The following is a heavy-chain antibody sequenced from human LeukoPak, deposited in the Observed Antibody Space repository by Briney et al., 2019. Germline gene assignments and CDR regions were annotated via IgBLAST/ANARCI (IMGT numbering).Heavy chain of an antibody. Sequence: GGSLRLSCAASGFTFSSFAMNWVRQAPGKGLEWVSTMSGDATRTYYADSVKGRFTISRDNSKNTLYLQMNSLRAEDTAVYYCAKRTSGSSWYSSDYWGQGTLVTVSS. D-gene: IGHD6-13*01. J-gene: IGHJ4*02. V-gene: IGHV3-23*01. CDR3: AKRTSGSSWYSSDY. CDR2: MSGDATRT. CDR1: GFTFSSFA.